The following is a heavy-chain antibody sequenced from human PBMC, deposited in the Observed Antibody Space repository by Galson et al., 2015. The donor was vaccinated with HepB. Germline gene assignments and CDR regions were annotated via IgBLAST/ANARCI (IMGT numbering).Heavy chain of an antibody. D-gene: IGHD2-15*01. Sequence: SETLSLTCTVSGGSISSSSYYWGWIRQPPGKGLEWIGSIYYSGSTYYNPSLKSRVTISVDTSKNQFSLKLSSVTAADTAVYYCARRLRRLGGSRPSFDLWGRGTLVTVSS. V-gene: IGHV4-39*01. J-gene: IGHJ2*01. CDR1: GGSISSSSYY. CDR3: ARRLRRLGGSRPSFDL. CDR2: IYYSGST.